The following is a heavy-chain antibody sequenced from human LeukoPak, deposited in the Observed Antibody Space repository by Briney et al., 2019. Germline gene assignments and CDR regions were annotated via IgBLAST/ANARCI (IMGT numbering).Heavy chain of an antibody. Sequence: GGSLRLSCAASGFTFSSYDMHWVRQATGKGLEWVSAISSSGGSTYHADSVKGRFTISRDNSKNTLYLQMNSLRAEDTAVYYCASCREGYNWLDYWGQGTRVIVSS. CDR2: ISSSGGST. D-gene: IGHD5-24*01. J-gene: IGHJ4*02. V-gene: IGHV3-23*01. CDR3: ASCREGYNWLDY. CDR1: GFTFSSYD.